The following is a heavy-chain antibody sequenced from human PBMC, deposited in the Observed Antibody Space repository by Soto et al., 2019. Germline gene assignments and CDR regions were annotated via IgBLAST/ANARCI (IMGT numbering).Heavy chain of an antibody. V-gene: IGHV3-30-3*01. CDR2: ISYDGSNK. D-gene: IGHD3-9*01. J-gene: IGHJ4*02. CDR3: ARGQLRYFDWCDY. Sequence: QVQLVESGGGVVQPGRSLRLSCAASGFTFSSYAMHWVRQAPGKGLEWVAVISYDGSNKYYADSVKGRFTISRDNSKNTLYLQMNSLRAEDTAVYYCARGQLRYFDWCDYWGQGTLVTVSS. CDR1: GFTFSSYA.